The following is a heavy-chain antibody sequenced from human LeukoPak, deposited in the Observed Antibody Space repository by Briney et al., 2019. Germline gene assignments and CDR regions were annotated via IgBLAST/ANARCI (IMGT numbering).Heavy chain of an antibody. CDR2: IKQDGSEK. D-gene: IGHD1-26*01. CDR3: AREGDDTGIVGATAHFDY. V-gene: IGHV3-7*01. J-gene: IGHJ4*02. Sequence: GGSLRLSCAASGFTFSSYWMSWIRQAPGKGLEWVANIKQDGSEKYYVDSVKGRFTISRDNAKNSLYLQMNSLRAEDTAVYYCAREGDDTGIVGATAHFDYWGQGTLVTVSS. CDR1: GFTFSSYW.